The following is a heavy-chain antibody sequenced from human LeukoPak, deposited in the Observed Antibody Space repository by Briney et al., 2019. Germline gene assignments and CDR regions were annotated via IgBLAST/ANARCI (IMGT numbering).Heavy chain of an antibody. V-gene: IGHV3-7*01. Sequence: GGSLRLSCAASGFTFSSYWMSWVRQAPGKGLEWVANIKQDGSEKYYADSVKGRFTISRDNAKNSLYLQMNSLRAEDTAVYYCASTPGGSSGWFDYWGQGTLVTVSS. J-gene: IGHJ4*02. CDR2: IKQDGSEK. CDR1: GFTFSSYW. D-gene: IGHD6-19*01. CDR3: ASTPGGSSGWFDY.